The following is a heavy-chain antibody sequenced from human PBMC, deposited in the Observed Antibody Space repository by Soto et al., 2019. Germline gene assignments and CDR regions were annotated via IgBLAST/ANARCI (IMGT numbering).Heavy chain of an antibody. CDR2: IYYSGST. V-gene: IGHV4-30-4*01. Sequence: KTSETLSLTCTVSGGSIISGDYYWIWIRQPPGKGLEWIGYIYYSGSTYYNPSLKSRVTISVDTSKNQFSLKLSSVTAADTAVYYCARGGDYGDYPHFDYWGQGTLVTVSS. CDR3: ARGGDYGDYPHFDY. CDR1: GGSIISGDYY. D-gene: IGHD4-17*01. J-gene: IGHJ4*02.